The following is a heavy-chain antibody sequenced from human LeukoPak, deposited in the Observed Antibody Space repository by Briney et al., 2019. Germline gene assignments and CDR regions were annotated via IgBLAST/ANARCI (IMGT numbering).Heavy chain of an antibody. V-gene: IGHV3-33*01. Sequence: GGSLRLSCAASGFTFSSFGMHWVRQAPGKGLEWVAVIWYDGSNKYYADSVKGRFTISRDNSKNTLFLQMNSLRAEDTAVYYCARANPASGWDFFFDLWGQGNLVTVSS. CDR3: ARANPASGWDFFFDL. CDR2: IWYDGSNK. J-gene: IGHJ4*02. D-gene: IGHD6-19*01. CDR1: GFTFSSFG.